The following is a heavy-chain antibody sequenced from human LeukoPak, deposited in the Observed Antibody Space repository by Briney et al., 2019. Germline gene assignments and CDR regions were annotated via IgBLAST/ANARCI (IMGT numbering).Heavy chain of an antibody. CDR3: ARDLINFYYSSCYPYYYYGMDV. Sequence: GRSLRLSCAASGFTFSSYGMHWVRQAPGKGLEWVAVIWYDGSNKYYADSVKGRFTISRDNSKNTLYLQMNSLRAEDTAVYYCARDLINFYYSSCYPYYYYGMDVWGQGTTVTVSS. CDR1: GFTFSSYG. D-gene: IGHD3-22*01. J-gene: IGHJ6*02. V-gene: IGHV3-33*01. CDR2: IWYDGSNK.